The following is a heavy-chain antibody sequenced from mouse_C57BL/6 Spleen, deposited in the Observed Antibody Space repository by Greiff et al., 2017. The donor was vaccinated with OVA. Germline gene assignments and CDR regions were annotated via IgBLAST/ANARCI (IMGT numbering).Heavy chain of an antibody. Sequence: EVKLVESGRGLVKPGGSLKLSCAASGFTFSSYTMSWVRQTQGKRLEWVATISGGGGNTFYTDSVKGRFTISIDNAKNTLYLQLSSLRSEDTALYYCARHVYRYDRRSWFAYWGQGTLVTVSA. CDR2: ISGGGGNT. D-gene: IGHD2-12*01. CDR1: GFTFSSYT. J-gene: IGHJ3*01. V-gene: IGHV5-9*01. CDR3: ARHVYRYDRRSWFAY.